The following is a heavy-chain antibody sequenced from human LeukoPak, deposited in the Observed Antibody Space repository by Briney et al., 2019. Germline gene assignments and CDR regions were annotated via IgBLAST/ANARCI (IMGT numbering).Heavy chain of an antibody. J-gene: IGHJ6*03. CDR2: VYDTGST. CDR1: GDSISGHY. Sequence: SETLSLTCTVSGDSISGHYWSWIRQPPGTGQEWIGYVYDTGSTNYNPSLESRVTISLATSKNQFSLKLSSVTAADTAVYYCARINYRTPYYYYYMDVWGKGTTVTVSS. D-gene: IGHD3-10*01. CDR3: ARINYRTPYYYYYMDV. V-gene: IGHV4-59*11.